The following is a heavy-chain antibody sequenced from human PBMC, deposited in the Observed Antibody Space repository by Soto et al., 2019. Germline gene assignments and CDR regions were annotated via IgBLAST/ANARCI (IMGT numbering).Heavy chain of an antibody. V-gene: IGHV4-39*01. CDR2: IFYSGNT. J-gene: IGHJ6*03. CDR1: GDSISSGSHY. CDR3: ARHRRYGDYPYYYYYMDV. Sequence: SETLSLTCTVSGDSISSGSHYWDWIRQPPKKGLEWIGSIFYSGNTYYNPSLKSRVTVSVDTSKNQFSLKLSSVTAADTAVYYCARHRRYGDYPYYYYYMDVWGKGTTVTVSS. D-gene: IGHD4-17*01.